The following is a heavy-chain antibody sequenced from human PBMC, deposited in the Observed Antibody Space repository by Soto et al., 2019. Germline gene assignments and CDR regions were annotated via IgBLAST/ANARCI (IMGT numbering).Heavy chain of an antibody. V-gene: IGHV3-33*01. CDR3: ARDNGPYFDY. Sequence: ESGGGVVQPGESLRLSCAASAFTFRSYGMHWVRQAPGKGLEWVAVIWYDGSNKLYADSVKGRFTISRDNSKNMLFLQMNSLRAEDTAVYYCARDNGPYFDYWGQGTLVTVSS. CDR2: IWYDGSNK. D-gene: IGHD2-8*01. CDR1: AFTFRSYG. J-gene: IGHJ4*02.